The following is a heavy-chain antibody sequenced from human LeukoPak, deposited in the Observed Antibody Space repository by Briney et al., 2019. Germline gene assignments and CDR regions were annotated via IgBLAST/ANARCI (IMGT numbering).Heavy chain of an antibody. CDR3: ARRGITIFGVAPGRAFDI. CDR1: GGSFSGYY. Sequence: SETLSLTCAVYGGSFSGYYWSWIRQPPGKGLEWIGEINHSGSTNYNPSLKSRDTISVDTSKNQFSLKLSSVTAADTAVYYCARRGITIFGVAPGRAFDIWGQGTMVTVSS. D-gene: IGHD3-3*01. CDR2: INHSGST. J-gene: IGHJ3*02. V-gene: IGHV4-34*01.